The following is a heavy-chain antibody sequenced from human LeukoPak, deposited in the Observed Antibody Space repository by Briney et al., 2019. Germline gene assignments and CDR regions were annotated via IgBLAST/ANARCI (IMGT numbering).Heavy chain of an antibody. Sequence: SETLSLTCAVYGGSFSGYYWSWVRQSPRKGLDWIGEINHSGSTTYNPSLKSRVTISVDTSKNQSSLRLSSVTAADTAVYYCARVDMVGASESDYWGQGTLVAVSS. J-gene: IGHJ4*02. V-gene: IGHV4-34*01. CDR1: GGSFSGYY. D-gene: IGHD1-26*01. CDR3: ARVDMVGASESDY. CDR2: INHSGST.